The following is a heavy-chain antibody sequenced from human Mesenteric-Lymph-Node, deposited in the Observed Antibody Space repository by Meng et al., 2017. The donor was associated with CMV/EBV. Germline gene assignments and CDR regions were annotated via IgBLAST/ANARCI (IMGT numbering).Heavy chain of an antibody. CDR3: AKDVLKRAGGY. CDR1: GFTFSSYA. CDR2: ISSSGGST. D-gene: IGHD3-9*01. Sequence: LSLTCAASGFTFSSYAMSWVRQAPGKGLEWVSTISSSGGSTSYADSVRGRFTISRDNSKNTLYLQMNSLRAEDTAIYYCAKDVLKRAGGYWGQGTLVTVSS. J-gene: IGHJ4*02. V-gene: IGHV3-23*01.